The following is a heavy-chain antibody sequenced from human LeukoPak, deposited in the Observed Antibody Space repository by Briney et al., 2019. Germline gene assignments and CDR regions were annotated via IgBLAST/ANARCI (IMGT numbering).Heavy chain of an antibody. Sequence: GSVKVSCQASGYTFTGYYMHWVRQAPGQGLEWMGRINPNSGGTNYAQKFQGRVTMTRDTSISTAYMELSRLRSDDTAVYYCARDVRYCSGGSCYPPNWFDPWGQGTLVTVSS. CDR3: ARDVRYCSGGSCYPPNWFDP. V-gene: IGHV1-2*06. CDR1: GYTFTGYY. CDR2: INPNSGGT. J-gene: IGHJ5*02. D-gene: IGHD2-15*01.